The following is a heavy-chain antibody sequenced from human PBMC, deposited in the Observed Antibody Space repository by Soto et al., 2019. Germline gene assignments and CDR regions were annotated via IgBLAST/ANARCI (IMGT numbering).Heavy chain of an antibody. Sequence: SETLSLTCTVSGYSISSGYYWGWIRQPPGKGLEWIGSIYHSGSTYYNPSLKSRVTISVDTSKNQFSLKLSSVTAADTAVYYCARDDSVGVVIINYYYGMDVWGQGTTVTVSS. CDR3: ARDDSVGVVIINYYYGMDV. D-gene: IGHD3-3*01. CDR1: GYSISSGYY. CDR2: IYHSGST. V-gene: IGHV4-38-2*02. J-gene: IGHJ6*02.